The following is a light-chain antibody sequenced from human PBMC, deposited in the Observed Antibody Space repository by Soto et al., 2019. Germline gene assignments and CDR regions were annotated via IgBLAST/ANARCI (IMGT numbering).Light chain of an antibody. V-gene: IGLV2-14*01. CDR2: DVS. CDR1: SSDVGGYNY. CDR3: SSYTSSSTRV. J-gene: IGLJ1*01. Sequence: QSALTQPASVSGSPGQSITISCTGTSSDVGGYNYVSWYQQHPGKAPKLMIYDVSNRPSGVSIRFSGSKSGNTASLTISGLQAEDEADYYCSSYTSSSTRVFVTGTMVTVL.